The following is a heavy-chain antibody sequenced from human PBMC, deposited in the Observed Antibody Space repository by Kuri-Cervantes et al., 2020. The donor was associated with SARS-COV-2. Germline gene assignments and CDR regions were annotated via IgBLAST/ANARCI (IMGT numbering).Heavy chain of an antibody. Sequence: SVKVSCKGSGYSFTSYWIGWVRQAPGQGLEWMGGIIPILGIANYAQKFQGRVTITTDKSTSTAYMELSSLRSEDTAVYYCARSLAFGYFDYWGQGTLVTVSS. CDR2: IIPILGIA. CDR3: ARSLAFGYFDY. CDR1: GYSFTSYW. D-gene: IGHD3-10*01. J-gene: IGHJ4*02. V-gene: IGHV1-69*10.